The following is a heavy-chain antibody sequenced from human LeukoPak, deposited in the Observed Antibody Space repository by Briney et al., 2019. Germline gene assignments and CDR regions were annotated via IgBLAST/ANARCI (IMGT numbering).Heavy chain of an antibody. CDR1: GFTFSGSA. J-gene: IGHJ6*03. CDR2: IRSKANSYAT. V-gene: IGHV3-73*01. D-gene: IGHD3-9*01. Sequence: PGGSLRLSCAASGFTFSGSAMHWVRQASGKGLEWVGRIRSKANSYATAYAASVKGRFTISRDDSKNTAYLQMNSLKTEDTAVYYCTSYDILTGPRAGYYYYYMDVWGKGTTVTVSS. CDR3: TSYDILTGPRAGYYYYYMDV.